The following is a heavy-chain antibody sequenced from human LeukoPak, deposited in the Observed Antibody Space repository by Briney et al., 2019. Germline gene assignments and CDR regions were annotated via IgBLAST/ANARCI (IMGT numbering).Heavy chain of an antibody. D-gene: IGHD3-16*01. CDR2: IKEDGSKT. CDR1: GFTFSSYS. Sequence: GGSLRLSCAASGFTFSSYSMNWVRQAPGKGLEWLTNIKEDGSKTYYVDSVKGRFTISRDNAKNSLYLQMNSLRAEDTAVYYCVRDYVWGTSNSDYWGQGTLVTVSS. J-gene: IGHJ4*02. V-gene: IGHV3-7*01. CDR3: VRDYVWGTSNSDY.